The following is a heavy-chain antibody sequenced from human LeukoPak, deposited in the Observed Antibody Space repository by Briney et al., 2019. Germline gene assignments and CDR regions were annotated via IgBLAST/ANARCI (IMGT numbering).Heavy chain of an antibody. J-gene: IGHJ4*02. CDR2: IKQDGSET. V-gene: IGHV3-7*01. Sequence: AGGSLRLSCAASGFTISNNYIRWLRQAPGKGLEWVANIKQDGSETYYVDSVRGRFTFSRDNAENSVYLQMNSLRAEDTAVYYCVRQMVGASFDYWGQGTLVTVSS. D-gene: IGHD1-26*01. CDR3: VRQMVGASFDY. CDR1: GFTISNNY.